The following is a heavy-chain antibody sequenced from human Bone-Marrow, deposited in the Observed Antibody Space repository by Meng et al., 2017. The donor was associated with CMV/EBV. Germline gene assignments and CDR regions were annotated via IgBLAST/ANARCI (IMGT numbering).Heavy chain of an antibody. J-gene: IGHJ5*02. CDR2: INPKSGVT. V-gene: IGHV1-2*02. CDR3: ARGGMISFGGVIVGRWFDP. D-gene: IGHD3-16*02. CDR1: GYTFSVSY. Sequence: ASVKVSCNASGYTFSVSYIYWVRQAPGQGLEWMGWINPKSGVTKYAQKFQGRVTMTRDTSINTAYMELTSLRSDDTAVYYCARGGMISFGGVIVGRWFDPWGQGSLVTVPS.